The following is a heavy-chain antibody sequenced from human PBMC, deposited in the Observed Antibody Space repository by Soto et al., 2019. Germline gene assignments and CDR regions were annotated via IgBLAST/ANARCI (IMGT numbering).Heavy chain of an antibody. Sequence: GGSLRLSCAASGFTFSSYGMHWVRQAPGKGLEWVAVIWYDGSNKYYADSVKGRFTISRDNSKNTLYLQMNSLRAEDTAVYYCAREGGLDYYDSGGYYGALDIWGQGTMVIVSS. CDR2: IWYDGSNK. D-gene: IGHD3-22*01. CDR3: AREGGLDYYDSGGYYGALDI. J-gene: IGHJ3*02. CDR1: GFTFSSYG. V-gene: IGHV3-33*01.